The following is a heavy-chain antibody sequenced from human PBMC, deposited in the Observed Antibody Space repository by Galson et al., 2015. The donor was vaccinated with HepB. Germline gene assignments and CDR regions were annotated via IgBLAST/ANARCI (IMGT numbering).Heavy chain of an antibody. CDR3: ARGVRGYYYYGMDV. V-gene: IGHV3-30-3*01. CDR2: MSYDGSNK. CDR1: GFTFSNYA. J-gene: IGHJ6*02. D-gene: IGHD3-10*01. Sequence: SLRLSCAASGFTFSNYAIYWVRQAPGRGLEWVALMSYDGSNKFYADPVKGRFTISRDNSKNTLFLQMSSLRAEDTAVYYCARGVRGYYYYGMDVWGQGTTVTVSS.